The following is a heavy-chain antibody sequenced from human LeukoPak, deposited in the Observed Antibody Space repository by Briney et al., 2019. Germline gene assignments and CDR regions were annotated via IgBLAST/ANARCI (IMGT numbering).Heavy chain of an antibody. CDR1: GYSFTSYW. Sequence: GESLKISCKGSGYSFTSYWIGWVRQMPGKGLEWMGIIYPGDSDTRYSPSFQGQVTISADKSISTAYLQWSSLKPSDTAMYYCARHSRYSSSFDAFDFWGQGTMVTVSS. D-gene: IGHD6-13*01. V-gene: IGHV5-51*01. CDR2: IYPGDSDT. CDR3: ARHSRYSSSFDAFDF. J-gene: IGHJ3*01.